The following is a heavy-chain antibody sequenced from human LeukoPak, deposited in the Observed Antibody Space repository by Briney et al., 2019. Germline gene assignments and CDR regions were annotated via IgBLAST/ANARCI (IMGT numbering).Heavy chain of an antibody. CDR2: IYTSGST. Sequence: SETLSLTCSVSGGSITCYHCSWIRQPAGKGLEWIGRIYTSGSTNNNPSLHSRVTMSLDTSNNQFSLKLTSVTAADTAVYYCARGSTVSQHALLDYWGQGTLVTVSS. V-gene: IGHV4-4*07. D-gene: IGHD4-11*01. J-gene: IGHJ4*02. CDR3: ARGSTVSQHALLDY. CDR1: GGSITCYH.